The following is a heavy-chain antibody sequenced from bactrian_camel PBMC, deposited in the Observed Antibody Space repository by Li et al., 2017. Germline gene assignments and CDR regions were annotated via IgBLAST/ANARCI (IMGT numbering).Heavy chain of an antibody. D-gene: IGHD2*01. Sequence: HVQLVESGGGSAQTGGSLRLSCTASGFAFADSIVSWYRQAPGNECELVGNINSDSTTDYKDFAKGRFSISRDNAKNTVYLQMNSPKPEDTAMYYCAAPIGGNWFHEYKFWGQGTQVTVS. CDR1: GFAFADSI. CDR3: AAPIGGNWFHEYKF. CDR2: INSDSTT. V-gene: IGHV3S53*01. J-gene: IGHJ4*01.